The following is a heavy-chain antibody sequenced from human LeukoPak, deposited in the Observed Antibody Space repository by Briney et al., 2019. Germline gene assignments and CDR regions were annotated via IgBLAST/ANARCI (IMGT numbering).Heavy chain of an antibody. V-gene: IGHV4-34*01. CDR3: ARGRDRSKAGDH. Sequence: SETLSLTCAVYGGSCSDYYCSWIRQPPGKGLEWIGEILPYGTFYYNSSLRSRLTISIDTSKTQFSLRLTSVTAADTAFYYCARGRDRSKAGDHWGQGTLVTVSS. D-gene: IGHD5-24*01. CDR1: GGSCSDYY. CDR2: ILPYGTF. J-gene: IGHJ4*02.